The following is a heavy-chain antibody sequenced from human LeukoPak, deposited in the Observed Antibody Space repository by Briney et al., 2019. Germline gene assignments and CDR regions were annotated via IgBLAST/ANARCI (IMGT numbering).Heavy chain of an antibody. Sequence: SQTLSLTCTVSGGSISSGGYYWSWIRQHPGKGLEWIGYIYYSGSTYYNPSPKSRVTISVDTSKNQFSLKLSSVTAADTAVYYCARDSRSGSSWSGFDPWGQGTLVTVSS. CDR3: ARDSRSGSSWSGFDP. CDR1: GGSISSGGYY. V-gene: IGHV4-31*03. CDR2: IYYSGST. J-gene: IGHJ5*02. D-gene: IGHD6-13*01.